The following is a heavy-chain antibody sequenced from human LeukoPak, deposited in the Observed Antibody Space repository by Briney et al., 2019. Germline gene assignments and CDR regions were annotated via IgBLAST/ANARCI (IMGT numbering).Heavy chain of an antibody. V-gene: IGHV4-39*07. J-gene: IGHJ4*02. CDR2: IYYSGST. D-gene: IGHD3-22*01. Sequence: SETLSLTCTVSGGSISSSSYYWGWIRQPPGKGLEWIGSIYYSGSTYYNPSLKSRVTISVDTSKNQFSLKLSSVTAADTAVYYCARGHYYDSSGANAYFDYWGQGTLVTVSS. CDR3: ARGHYYDSSGANAYFDY. CDR1: GGSISSSSYY.